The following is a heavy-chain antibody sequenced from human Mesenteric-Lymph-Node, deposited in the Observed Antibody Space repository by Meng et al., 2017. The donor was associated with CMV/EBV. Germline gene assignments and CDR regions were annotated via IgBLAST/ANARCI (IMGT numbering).Heavy chain of an antibody. CDR1: GLLFSSYA. V-gene: IGHV3-23*01. CDR3: AKDSAFMTPFYYDSTGYSVY. D-gene: IGHD3-22*01. Sequence: GESLKISCAASGLLFSSYAMNWVRQRPGKGLEWISQISGSGRNTYYADSVKGRFTISRDNSRSVLYLHMSSLGAEDTAVYYCAKDSAFMTPFYYDSTGYSVYWGQGTLVTVSS. CDR2: ISGSGRNT. J-gene: IGHJ4*02.